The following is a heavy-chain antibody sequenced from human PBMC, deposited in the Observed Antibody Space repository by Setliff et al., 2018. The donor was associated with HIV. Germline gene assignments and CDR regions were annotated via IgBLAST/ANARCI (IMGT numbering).Heavy chain of an antibody. CDR2: VKQDGSDK. J-gene: IGHJ3*02. CDR1: GFSFGSYW. V-gene: IGHV3-7*01. CDR3: AREAQTHSSGWYWLAVFDI. D-gene: IGHD6-19*01. Sequence: PGGSLRLSCAASGFSFGSYWMSWVRQAPGKGLEWVANVKQDGSDKYYVDSVKGRFTISRDNAKNSLYLQMNSLRAEDTAIYYCAREAQTHSSGWYWLAVFDIWGQGTMVTVSS.